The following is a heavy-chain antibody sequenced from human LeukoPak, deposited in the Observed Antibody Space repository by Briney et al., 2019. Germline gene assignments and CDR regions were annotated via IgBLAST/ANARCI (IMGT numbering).Heavy chain of an antibody. CDR3: ARENLAAAGGFDY. D-gene: IGHD6-13*01. J-gene: IGHJ4*02. CDR2: INHSGNT. Sequence: NSSETLSLTCTVYDESFSTYYWSWIRQSPGKGLEWIGEINHSGNTIYNPSLKSRMTISIDTSKNQFSLKLRSVTAADTAVYYCARENLAAAGGFDYWGQGTLVTVSS. V-gene: IGHV4-34*01. CDR1: DESFSTYY.